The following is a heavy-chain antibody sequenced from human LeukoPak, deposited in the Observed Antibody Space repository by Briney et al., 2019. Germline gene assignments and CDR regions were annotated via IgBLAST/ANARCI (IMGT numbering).Heavy chain of an antibody. V-gene: IGHV4-39*01. CDR2: IYYTGGT. CDR1: GACIGGTSVF. D-gene: IGHD1-14*01. Sequence: SDTLCLTCSVSGACIGGTSVFWARGRQPPGTGLGWVRSIYYTGGTYYHPSLKTRVTISVDTSKNQFYLNLTSVTAGDTTVYYCARHPNQPTNTRGTLFDPWGQGTLVTVSS. J-gene: IGHJ5*02. CDR3: ARHPNQPTNTRGTLFDP.